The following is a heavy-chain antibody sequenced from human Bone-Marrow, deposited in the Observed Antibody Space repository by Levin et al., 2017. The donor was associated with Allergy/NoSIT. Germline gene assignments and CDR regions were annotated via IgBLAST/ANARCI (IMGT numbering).Heavy chain of an antibody. J-gene: IGHJ4*02. CDR1: GFTFSSYS. D-gene: IGHD2-2*01. CDR2: ISSSSSYI. V-gene: IGHV3-21*01. Sequence: GGSLRLSCAASGFTFSSYSMNWVRQAPGKGLEWVSSISSSSSYIYYADSVKGRFTISRDNAKNSLYLQMNSLRAEDTAVYYCARPTSYCSSTSCYVDYWGQGTLVTVSS. CDR3: ARPTSYCSSTSCYVDY.